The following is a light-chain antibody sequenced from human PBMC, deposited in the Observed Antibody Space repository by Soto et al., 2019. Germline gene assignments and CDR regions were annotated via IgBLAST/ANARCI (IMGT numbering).Light chain of an antibody. CDR3: QVWDIMTYNYV. CDR1: NIGNKR. Sequence: SYELTQPPSVSVAPEKTATITCGGNNIGNKRVHWYRQKQRQAPVLLISYDSDRPSASPEGFSGSTTANTATLTISTVEAADDADYYYQVWDIMTYNYVFGSGTKLTVL. V-gene: IGLV3-21*04. J-gene: IGLJ1*01. CDR2: YDS.